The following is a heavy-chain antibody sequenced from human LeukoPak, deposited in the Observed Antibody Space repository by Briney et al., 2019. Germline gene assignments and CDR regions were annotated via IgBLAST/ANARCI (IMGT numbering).Heavy chain of an antibody. CDR1: GGSISSSY. Sequence: SETLSLTCTVSGGSISSSYWSWIRQPAGKGLEWIGRIYSSGSTSYNPSLRSRVSMSVDTSKNQFSLNLGSVTAADTAVYYCARYVSGHYFDYWGQETLVTVSS. CDR2: IYSSGST. D-gene: IGHD3-16*01. J-gene: IGHJ4*02. V-gene: IGHV4-4*07. CDR3: ARYVSGHYFDY.